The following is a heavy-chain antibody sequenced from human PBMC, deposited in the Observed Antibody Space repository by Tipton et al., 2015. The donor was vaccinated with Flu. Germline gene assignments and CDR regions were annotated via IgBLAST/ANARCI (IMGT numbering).Heavy chain of an antibody. CDR3: ARDRVGDYSGFDP. D-gene: IGHD4-17*01. CDR1: GGSIRSSSYY. Sequence: LRLSCTVSGGSIRSSSYYWGWIRQPPGKGPEWIGSMLYGGSTNYNPSLKSRVTISVDTSKNQFSLKLSSVTAADTAVYYCARDRVGDYSGFDPWGQGTLVTVSS. CDR2: MLYGGST. J-gene: IGHJ5*02. V-gene: IGHV4-39*07.